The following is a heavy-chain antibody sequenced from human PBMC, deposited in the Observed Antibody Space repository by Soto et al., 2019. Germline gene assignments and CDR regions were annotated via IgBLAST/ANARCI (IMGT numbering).Heavy chain of an antibody. CDR1: GGSISSYY. CDR2: IYYSGST. J-gene: IGHJ4*02. V-gene: IGHV4-59*08. Sequence: QVQLQESGPGLVKPSETLSLTCTVSGGSISSYYWSWIRQPPGKGLEWIGYIYYSGSTNYNPSLNSRSTKSEDTSKNQFSLNLTSMTAADTAAYYCARRYGSSVDYWGQGTLVTVSS. CDR3: ARRYGSSVDY. D-gene: IGHD1-1*01.